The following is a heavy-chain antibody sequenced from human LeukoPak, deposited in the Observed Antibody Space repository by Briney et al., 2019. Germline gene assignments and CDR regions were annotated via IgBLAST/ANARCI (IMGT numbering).Heavy chain of an antibody. CDR1: GFNFDEYA. J-gene: IGHJ4*02. V-gene: IGHV3-9*01. CDR2: ITWNSGST. Sequence: GGSLRLSCVASGFNFDEYAMHGVRQAPGKGLDWVAGITWNSGSTVYADSVKGRCTISRDNAKNSLYLQMNSLTAEDTAFYYCANGDSYYYASGGGYWGQGTLVTVSS. CDR3: ANGDSYYYASGGGY. D-gene: IGHD3-10*01.